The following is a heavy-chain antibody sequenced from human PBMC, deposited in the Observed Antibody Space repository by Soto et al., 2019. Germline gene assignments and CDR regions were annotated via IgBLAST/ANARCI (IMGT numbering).Heavy chain of an antibody. Sequence: LRLSCAASGFTFSSYSMKWVRQAPGKGLEWVSSISSSSSYIYYADSVKGRFTISRDNAKNSLYLQMNSLRAEDTAVYYCARDAASNYDILPGYYYYGMDVWGQGTTVTVS. V-gene: IGHV3-21*01. D-gene: IGHD3-9*01. CDR1: GFTFSSYS. CDR3: ARDAASNYDILPGYYYYGMDV. CDR2: ISSSSSYI. J-gene: IGHJ6*02.